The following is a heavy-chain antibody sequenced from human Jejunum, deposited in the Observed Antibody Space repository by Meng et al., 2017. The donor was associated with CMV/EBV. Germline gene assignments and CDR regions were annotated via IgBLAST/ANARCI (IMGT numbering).Heavy chain of an antibody. Sequence: CTGSGDSISTGIYYWTWVRQLPGKGLEWIGFIHPSGSTNYNPSLKSRVSMSVDTSKNHFSLTLTSVTGADTAVYYCARGRDAYKTGLWGQGTLVTVSS. CDR2: IHPSGST. CDR1: GDSISTGIYY. J-gene: IGHJ4*02. V-gene: IGHV4-31*03. CDR3: ARGRDAYKTGL. D-gene: IGHD5-24*01.